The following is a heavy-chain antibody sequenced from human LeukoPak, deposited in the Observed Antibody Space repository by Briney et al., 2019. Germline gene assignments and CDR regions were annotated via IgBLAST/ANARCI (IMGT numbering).Heavy chain of an antibody. CDR3: ARGGGDFWSGYWIRDDWFDP. V-gene: IGHV3-21*01. Sequence: GGSLRLSCAASGFTFSSYSMNWVRQAPGKGLEWVSSISSSSSYIYYADSVKGRFTISRDNAKNSLYLQMNSLRAEDTAVYYCARGGGDFWSGYWIRDDWFDPWGQGTLVTVSS. J-gene: IGHJ5*02. D-gene: IGHD3-3*01. CDR2: ISSSSSYI. CDR1: GFTFSSYS.